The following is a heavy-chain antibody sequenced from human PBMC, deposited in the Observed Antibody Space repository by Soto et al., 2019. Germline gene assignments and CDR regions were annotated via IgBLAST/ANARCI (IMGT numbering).Heavy chain of an antibody. CDR1: SGSFSGYY. CDR3: ARGYGSSRRYLPLLDY. J-gene: IGHJ4*02. D-gene: IGHD1-26*01. V-gene: IGHV4-34*01. CDR2: ISHSGST. Sequence: QVQLQQWGAGLLKPSETLSLRCVVNSGSFSGYYWTWIRQTPGKGLEWIGEISHSGSTNYNPSLMSRVTMSADTSKKQFSLRLSSVPAADTAVYFCARGYGSSRRYLPLLDYWGQGTLVTVPS.